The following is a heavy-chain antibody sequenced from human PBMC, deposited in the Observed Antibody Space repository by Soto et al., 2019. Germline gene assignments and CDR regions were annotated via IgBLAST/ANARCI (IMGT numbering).Heavy chain of an antibody. CDR3: ARDRLAGVVKYGMDV. J-gene: IGHJ6*02. D-gene: IGHD3-3*01. Sequence: ASVKVSCKASGYTFTSYYMHWVRQAPGQGLEWMGIINPSGGSTSYAQKFQGRVTMTRDTSTSTVYMELSSLRSEGTAVYYCARDRLAGVVKYGMDVWGQGTTVTVSS. CDR1: GYTFTSYY. V-gene: IGHV1-46*01. CDR2: INPSGGST.